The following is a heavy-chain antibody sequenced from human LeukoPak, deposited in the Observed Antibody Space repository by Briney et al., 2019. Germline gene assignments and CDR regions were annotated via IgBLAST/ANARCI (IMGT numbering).Heavy chain of an antibody. CDR1: GGSIISYY. J-gene: IGHJ4*02. CDR2: IYTSGST. Sequence: SETLSLTCTVSGGSIISYYWSWIRQPAGKGLEWIGRIYTSGSTNYNPSLKSRVTISVDTSKNQFSLKLSSVTAADTAVYYCARFRSQATGSGPVDYWGQGTLVTVSS. V-gene: IGHV4-4*07. D-gene: IGHD6-25*01. CDR3: ARFRSQATGSGPVDY.